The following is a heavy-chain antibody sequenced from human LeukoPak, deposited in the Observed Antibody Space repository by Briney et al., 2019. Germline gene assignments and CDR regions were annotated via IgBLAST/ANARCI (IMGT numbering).Heavy chain of an antibody. Sequence: PSETLSLTCTVSGGSISSSSYYWGWIRRPPGKGLEWIGSIYYSGSTYYNPSLKSRVTISVDTSKNQFSLKLSSVTAADTAVYYCARRFVRGLNQIDYWGQGTLVTVSS. CDR3: ARRFVRGLNQIDY. CDR2: IYYSGST. J-gene: IGHJ4*02. CDR1: GGSISSSSYY. V-gene: IGHV4-39*01. D-gene: IGHD4-17*01.